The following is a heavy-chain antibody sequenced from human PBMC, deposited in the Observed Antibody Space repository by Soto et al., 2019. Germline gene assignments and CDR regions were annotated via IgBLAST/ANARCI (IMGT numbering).Heavy chain of an antibody. J-gene: IGHJ5*02. Sequence: QLQLQESGSGLMKPSQTLSLTGAVSGGAISSGGYSWSWIRQPPGKGLEWIGYIYHSGRTYSKPSLKRRVTMSVYRAKNQSSLQLSSVTAADTAVYYCARVPSPWGQGTLVTVSS. CDR3: ARVPSP. CDR2: IYHSGRT. V-gene: IGHV4-30-2*01. CDR1: GGAISSGGYS.